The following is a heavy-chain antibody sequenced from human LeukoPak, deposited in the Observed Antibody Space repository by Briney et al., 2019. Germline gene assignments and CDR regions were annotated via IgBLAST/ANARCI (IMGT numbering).Heavy chain of an antibody. D-gene: IGHD2-2*01. J-gene: IGHJ3*02. V-gene: IGHV4-59*01. CDR2: IYYSGST. CDR3: ARYEPRYCSSTSCRDAFDI. Sequence: SSETLSLTCTVSGGSISSYYWSWIRQPPGKGLEWIGYIYYSGSTNYNPSLKSRVTISVDTSKNQFSLKLSSVTAADTAVYYCARYEPRYCSSTSCRDAFDIWGQGTMVTVSS. CDR1: GGSISSYY.